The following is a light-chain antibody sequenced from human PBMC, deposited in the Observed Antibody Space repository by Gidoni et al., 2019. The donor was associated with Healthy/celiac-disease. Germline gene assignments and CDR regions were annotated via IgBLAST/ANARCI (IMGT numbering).Light chain of an antibody. CDR1: QSVSSY. Sequence: EIVLTQSLATLSSSPGERATLSCRASQSVSSYLAWFQQKPGQAPRLLIYDASNRATGIPARFSGSGSGTDFTLTISSLEPEDFAVYYCQQRSNWPGTFGGGTKVEIK. V-gene: IGKV3-11*01. CDR3: QQRSNWPGT. CDR2: DAS. J-gene: IGKJ4*01.